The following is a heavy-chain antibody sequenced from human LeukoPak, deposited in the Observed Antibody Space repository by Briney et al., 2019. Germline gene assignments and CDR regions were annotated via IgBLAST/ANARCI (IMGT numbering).Heavy chain of an antibody. V-gene: IGHV3-23*01. CDR1: GFTFSRHA. Sequence: GGSLRLSCAAPGFTFSRHAMSWVRQAQGRGLEWVSTIDRSGDDTCYRDSVKGRFTISRDNSKSTLYLQMYSLRAEDTAIYYCAKGGDELDYWGQGTLVTVSS. CDR2: IDRSGDDT. J-gene: IGHJ4*02. D-gene: IGHD7-27*01. CDR3: AKGGDELDY.